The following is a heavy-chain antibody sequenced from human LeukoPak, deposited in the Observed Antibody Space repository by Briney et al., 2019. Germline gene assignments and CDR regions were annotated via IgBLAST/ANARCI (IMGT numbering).Heavy chain of an antibody. J-gene: IGHJ4*02. CDR2: ISYSGST. D-gene: IGHD3-10*01. V-gene: IGHV4-59*01. CDR3: ARGDYYSTPFDY. Sequence: SETLSLTCTVSGGSISNYYWSWIRQPPGKGLEWIGYISYSGSTNYNPSLRSRVTISVDTSKNQFSLKLNPVTAADTAVYYCARGDYYSTPFDYWGQGTLVTVSS. CDR1: GGSISNYY.